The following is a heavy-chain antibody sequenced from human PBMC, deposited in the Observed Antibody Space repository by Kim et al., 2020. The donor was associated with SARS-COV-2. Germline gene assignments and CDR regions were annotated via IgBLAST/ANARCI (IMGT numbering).Heavy chain of an antibody. D-gene: IGHD2-15*01. CDR2: IYYSGST. J-gene: IGHJ4*02. CDR1: GGSISSSSYY. Sequence: SETLSLTCTVSGGSISSSSYYWGWIRQPPGKGLEWIGSIYYSGSTYYNPSLKSRVTISVDTSKNQFSLKLSSVTAADTAVYYCARRTSWWLSSYYYFDYWGQGTLVTVSS. CDR3: ARRTSWWLSSYYYFDY. V-gene: IGHV4-39*01.